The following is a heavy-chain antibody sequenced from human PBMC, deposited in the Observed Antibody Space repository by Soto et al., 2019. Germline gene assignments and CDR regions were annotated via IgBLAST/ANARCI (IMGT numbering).Heavy chain of an antibody. D-gene: IGHD1-26*01. J-gene: IGHJ6*02. CDR3: AKGVYNRELLEGYYYGMEV. Sequence: GGSLRLSCAASGFTFSSYGMHWVRQAPGKGLEWVAVISYDGSYKYYADSVKGRFTISRDNSKNTLYLQMNSLRAEDTAVYYCAKGVYNRELLEGYYYGMEVWGQGTTVTVSS. CDR1: GFTFSSYG. V-gene: IGHV3-30*18. CDR2: ISYDGSYK.